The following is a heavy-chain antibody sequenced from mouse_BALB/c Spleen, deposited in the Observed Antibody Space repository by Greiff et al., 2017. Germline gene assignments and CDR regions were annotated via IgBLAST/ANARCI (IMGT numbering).Heavy chain of an antibody. Sequence: VKLQQPGAELVKPGASVKLSCKASGYTFTSYWMHWVKQRPGQGLEWIGEINPSNGRTNYNEKFKSKATLTVDKSSSTAYIQLSSLTSEDSAVYYCARDYYDYPYYAMDYWGQGTSVTVSS. J-gene: IGHJ4*01. D-gene: IGHD2-4*01. V-gene: IGHV1S81*02. CDR1: GYTFTSYW. CDR3: ARDYYDYPYYAMDY. CDR2: INPSNGRT.